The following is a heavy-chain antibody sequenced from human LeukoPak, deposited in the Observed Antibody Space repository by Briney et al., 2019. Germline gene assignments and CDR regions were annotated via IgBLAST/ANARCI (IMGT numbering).Heavy chain of an antibody. CDR1: GFSFSSYA. CDR2: INSDGSST. D-gene: IGHD6-6*01. Sequence: GGSLRLSCATSGFSFSSYAMSWVRQAPGKGLVWVSRINSDGSSTSYADSVRGRFSISRDNAKNTLYLQMNSLRAEDTAAYYCARGLSGYASSLGYWGQGTLVTVSA. J-gene: IGHJ4*02. V-gene: IGHV3-74*01. CDR3: ARGLSGYASSLGY.